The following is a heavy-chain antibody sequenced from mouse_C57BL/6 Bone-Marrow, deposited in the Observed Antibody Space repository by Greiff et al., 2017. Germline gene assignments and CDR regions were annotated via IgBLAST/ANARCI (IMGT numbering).Heavy chain of an antibody. V-gene: IGHV1-56*01. CDR3: AILSHLWYLDY. CDR1: GYTFTSHW. J-gene: IGHJ2*01. CDR2: VFPGSGST. Sequence: VQLQESGPELVRPGASVKISCQAPGYTFTSHWMQWVSQRPGQGLEWIGEVFPGSGSTYYNEKFKGKATLTVDTSSSTAYMQLSSLTSEDSAVYFCAILSHLWYLDYWGQGTTLTVSS. D-gene: IGHD6-2*01.